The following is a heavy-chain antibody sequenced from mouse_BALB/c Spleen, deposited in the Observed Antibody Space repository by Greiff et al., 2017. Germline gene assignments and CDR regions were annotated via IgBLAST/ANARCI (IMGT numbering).Heavy chain of an antibody. CDR2: INPYNDGT. CDR3: ARGGGSYWYFDV. V-gene: IGHV1-14*01. Sequence: EVQLVESGPELVKPGASVKMSCKASGYTFTSYVMHWVKQKPGQGLEWIGYINPYNDGTKYNEKFKGKATLTVDKSSSTAYMQLSSLTSEDSAVYYCARGGGSYWYFDVWGAGTTVTVSS. CDR1: GYTFTSYV. J-gene: IGHJ1*01.